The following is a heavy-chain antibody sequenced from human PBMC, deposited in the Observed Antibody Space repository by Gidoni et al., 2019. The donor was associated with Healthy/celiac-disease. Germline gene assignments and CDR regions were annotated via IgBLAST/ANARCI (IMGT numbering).Heavy chain of an antibody. D-gene: IGHD3-10*01. CDR1: GFPFSSYC. CDR2: ISYDGSNK. J-gene: IGHJ6*02. CDR3: AKNLYYYGSGSSNGMDV. V-gene: IGHV3-30*18. Sequence: QVQLVESGGGVVQPGRSLRLSCAASGFPFSSYCMHWVRQAPGKGLEWVAVISYDGSNKYYADSVKGRFTISRDNSKNTLYLQMNSLRAEDTAVYYCAKNLYYYGSGSSNGMDVWGQGTTVTVSS.